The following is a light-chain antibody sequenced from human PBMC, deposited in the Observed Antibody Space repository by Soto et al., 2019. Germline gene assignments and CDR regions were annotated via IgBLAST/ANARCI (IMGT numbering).Light chain of an antibody. CDR3: QQYNNWLMLS. V-gene: IGKV3-15*01. CDR2: GAS. CDR1: QSVSSN. J-gene: IGKJ4*02. Sequence: EIVMTQSPAILSVSPGERATLSCRASQSVSSNLAWYQQKPGQTPRLLIYGASTRATGIPAKFSGSGSGTEFTLTISSLQSEDCAIFYCQQYNNWLMLSFGGGTKVEI.